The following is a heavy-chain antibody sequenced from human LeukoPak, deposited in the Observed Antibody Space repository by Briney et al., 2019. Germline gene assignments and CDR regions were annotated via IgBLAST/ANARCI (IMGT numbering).Heavy chain of an antibody. J-gene: IGHJ4*02. Sequence: GASVKVSCKASGYTFTSYDINWVRQATGQGLEWMEWMNPNSGNTGYAQKFQGRVTMTRNTSISTAFMELSSLRSEDTAVYYCARRNTIMVAGLDYWDQGTLVTVSS. CDR1: GYTFTSYD. D-gene: IGHD5-24*01. V-gene: IGHV1-8*01. CDR3: ARRNTIMVAGLDY. CDR2: MNPNSGNT.